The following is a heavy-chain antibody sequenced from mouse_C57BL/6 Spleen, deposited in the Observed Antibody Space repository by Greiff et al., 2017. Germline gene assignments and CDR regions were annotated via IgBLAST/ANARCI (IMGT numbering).Heavy chain of an antibody. CDR3: ARSGYSNYEWYFDV. V-gene: IGHV1-81*01. Sequence: QVQLQQSGAELARPGASVKLSCKASGYTFTSYGLSWVKQRTGQGLEWIGEIYPRSGNTYYNEKFKGKATLTAEKSSSTAYMELRSLTSEDSAVYFCARSGYSNYEWYFDVWGTGTTVTVSS. CDR2: IYPRSGNT. CDR1: GYTFTSYG. D-gene: IGHD2-5*01. J-gene: IGHJ1*03.